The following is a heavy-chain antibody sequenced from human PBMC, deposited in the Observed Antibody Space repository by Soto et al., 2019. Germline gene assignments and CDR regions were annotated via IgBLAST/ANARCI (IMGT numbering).Heavy chain of an antibody. J-gene: IGHJ4*02. D-gene: IGHD4-17*01. V-gene: IGHV1-18*01. CDR1: GYPFTING. CDR2: ISANSGTT. CDR3: ARDRNHGLDN. Sequence: QVQLVQSGAEVKKPGASVKVSCKASGYPFTINGISWVRQAPGQGLEWMGWISANSGTTNYAQKFQXRVIMTTDTSTTTAYMELRSLMSDDTAVYYCARDRNHGLDNWGQGTLVTVSS.